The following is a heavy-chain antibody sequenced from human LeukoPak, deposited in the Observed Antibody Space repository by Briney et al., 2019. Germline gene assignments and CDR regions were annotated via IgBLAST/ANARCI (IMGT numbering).Heavy chain of an antibody. D-gene: IGHD2-2*01. CDR3: ARGSGGSTHRKRENWFDP. J-gene: IGHJ5*02. CDR1: GYTFTGYY. V-gene: IGHV1-2*04. Sequence: AASVKVSCKASGYTFTGYYMHWVRQAPGQGLEWMGWINPNSGGTNYAQKFQGWVTMTRDTSISTAYMELSRLRSDDTAVYYCARGSGGSTHRKRENWFDPWGQGTLVTVSS. CDR2: INPNSGGT.